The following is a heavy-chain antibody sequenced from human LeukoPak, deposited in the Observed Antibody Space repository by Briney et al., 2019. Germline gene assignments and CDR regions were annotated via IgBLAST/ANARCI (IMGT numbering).Heavy chain of an antibody. V-gene: IGHV1-69*13. CDR1: GGTFSSYT. CDR2: IIPVFGTA. J-gene: IGHJ4*02. Sequence: SVKVSCKASGGTFSSYTINWVRQAPGQGLEWMGGIIPVFGTANYVQKFQGRVTITADESTSTAYMELNSLRAEDTAVYYCASLQQLVREFDYWGQGTLVTVSS. CDR3: ASLQQLVREFDY. D-gene: IGHD6-13*01.